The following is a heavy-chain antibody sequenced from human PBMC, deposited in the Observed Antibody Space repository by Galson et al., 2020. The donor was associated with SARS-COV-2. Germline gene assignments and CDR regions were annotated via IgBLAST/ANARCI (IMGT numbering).Heavy chain of an antibody. CDR1: GGTFSSYA. CDR2: IIPIFGTA. D-gene: IGHD6-19*01. CDR3: ARSKGMVGIAVAGMYYFDY. J-gene: IGHJ4*02. V-gene: IGHV1-69*13. Sequence: SSVNVSYKASGGTFSSYAISWVRQAPGQGLEWMGGIIPIFGTANYAQKFQGRVTITADESTSTAYMELSSLRSEDTAVYYCARSKGMVGIAVAGMYYFDYWGQGTLVTVSS.